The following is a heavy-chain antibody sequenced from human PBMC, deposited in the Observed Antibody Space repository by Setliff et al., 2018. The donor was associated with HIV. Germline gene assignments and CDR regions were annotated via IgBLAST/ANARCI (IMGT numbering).Heavy chain of an antibody. V-gene: IGHV3-7*01. Sequence: PGGSLRLSCAASGFTFSNFWMSWVRQAPGKGLEWVANIKQDGSEKYYVGSVKGRFTISRDNAKNTLYLQMNSLRAEDTGVYYCHSGYDTEEQSYFDYWGQGALVTVSS. J-gene: IGHJ4*02. CDR3: HSGYDTEEQSYFDY. CDR1: GFTFSNFW. D-gene: IGHD5-12*01. CDR2: IKQDGSEK.